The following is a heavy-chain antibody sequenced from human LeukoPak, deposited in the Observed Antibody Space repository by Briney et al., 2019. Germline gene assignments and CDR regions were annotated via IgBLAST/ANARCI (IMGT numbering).Heavy chain of an antibody. CDR3: ARGSITMVRGPRYNWFDP. Sequence: PSGTLSLTCAVYGGSFSGYYWSWIRQPPGKGLEWIGEINHSGSTNYNPSLKSRVTISVDTSKNQFSLKPSSVTAADTAVYYCARGSITMVRGPRYNWFDPWGQGTLVTVSS. CDR1: GGSFSGYY. D-gene: IGHD3-10*01. CDR2: INHSGST. J-gene: IGHJ5*02. V-gene: IGHV4-34*01.